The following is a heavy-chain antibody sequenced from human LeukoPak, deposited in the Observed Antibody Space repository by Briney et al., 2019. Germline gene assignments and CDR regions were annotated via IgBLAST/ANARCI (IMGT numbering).Heavy chain of an antibody. Sequence: SETLSLTCAVYGGSFSGYYWSWIRQPPGKGLEWIGEINHSGSTNYNPSLKSRVTISVDTSKNQFSLKLSSVTAPDTAVYYCARASLGDYVWGSYRRKNWFDPWGQGTLVTVSS. CDR2: INHSGST. D-gene: IGHD3-16*02. J-gene: IGHJ5*02. CDR1: GGSFSGYY. V-gene: IGHV4-34*01. CDR3: ARASLGDYVWGSYRRKNWFDP.